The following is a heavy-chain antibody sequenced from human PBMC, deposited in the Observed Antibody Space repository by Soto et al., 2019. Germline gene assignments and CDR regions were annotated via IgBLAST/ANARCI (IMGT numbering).Heavy chain of an antibody. V-gene: IGHV4-30-4*01. CDR2: IYYSGST. CDR3: DRGTIYRGNSI. Sequence: PSETLSLTCTVSGGSISSGDYYWSWIRQPPGKGLEWIGYIYYSGSTYYNPSLKSRVTISVDTSKNQFSLKLSSVTAADTAVYYCDRGTIYRGNSIWGQGTLVTVSS. J-gene: IGHJ4*02. CDR1: GGSISSGDYY. D-gene: IGHD2-21*02.